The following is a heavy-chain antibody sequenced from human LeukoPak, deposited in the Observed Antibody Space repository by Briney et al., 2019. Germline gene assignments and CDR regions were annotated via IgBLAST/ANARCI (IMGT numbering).Heavy chain of an antibody. V-gene: IGHV1-2*02. D-gene: IGHD3-10*01. CDR2: INPNSGGT. Sequence: ASVKVSCKASGYTFTGYYMRWVRQAPGQGLEWMGWINPNSGGTNYAQKFQGRVTMTRDTSISTAYMELSRLRSDDTAVYYCARDPGTYYYDFDYWGQGTLVTVSS. CDR1: GYTFTGYY. J-gene: IGHJ4*02. CDR3: ARDPGTYYYDFDY.